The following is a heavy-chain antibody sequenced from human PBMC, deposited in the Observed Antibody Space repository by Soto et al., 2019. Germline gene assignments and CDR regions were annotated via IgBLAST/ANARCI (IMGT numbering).Heavy chain of an antibody. J-gene: IGHJ4*02. D-gene: IGHD3-22*01. Sequence: PGGSLRLSCAASGFTSMSWVRQAAGKGLEWVSAISGSGVSTYYADSVKGRFTISRDNSKNTLYLQMNSLRAEDTAVYYCAKGLYYDSSGSPFDYWGQGTLVTGSS. CDR2: ISGSGVST. V-gene: IGHV3-23*01. CDR3: AKGLYYDSSGSPFDY. CDR1: GFTS.